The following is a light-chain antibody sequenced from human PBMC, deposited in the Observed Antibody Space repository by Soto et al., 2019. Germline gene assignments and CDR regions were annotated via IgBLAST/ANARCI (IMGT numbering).Light chain of an antibody. Sequence: SYELTQSPSVSVAPGKTASITCGANNIAAKSVHWYQQRPGQAPVVVIYYDSDRPSGIPERFSGSNSGNTATLTISRVEAGDDADYYCQVWDSSTDHPVFGGGTQLTVL. CDR2: YDS. V-gene: IGLV3-21*04. J-gene: IGLJ7*01. CDR3: QVWDSSTDHPV. CDR1: NIAAKS.